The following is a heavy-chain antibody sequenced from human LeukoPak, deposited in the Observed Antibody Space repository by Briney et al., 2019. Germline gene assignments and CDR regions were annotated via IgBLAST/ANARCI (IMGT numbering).Heavy chain of an antibody. Sequence: GGSLRLSCAASGFTFSSYSMNWVRQAPGKGLEWVSSISSSSSYIYYADSVKGRFTISRDNAKNSLYLQMNSLRAEDTAVYYCARDSIGDIVVVPAAIPGHYYYYYMDVWGKGTTVTVSS. D-gene: IGHD2-2*01. CDR3: ARDSIGDIVVVPAAIPGHYYYYYMDV. CDR2: ISSSSSYI. CDR1: GFTFSSYS. V-gene: IGHV3-21*01. J-gene: IGHJ6*03.